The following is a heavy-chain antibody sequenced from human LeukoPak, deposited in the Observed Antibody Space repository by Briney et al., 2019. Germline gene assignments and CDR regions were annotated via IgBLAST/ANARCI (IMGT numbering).Heavy chain of an antibody. V-gene: IGHV3-74*01. J-gene: IGHJ4*02. D-gene: IGHD3-10*01. CDR3: ARDIGRFGELSPIDY. CDR1: GFTFSSYW. Sequence: PGGSLRLSCAASGFTFSSYWMHWVRQAPGQGLVWVSRINSDGSSTSYADSVKGRFTISRDNSKNTLYLQMNSLRAEDTAVYYCARDIGRFGELSPIDYWGQGTLVTVSS. CDR2: INSDGSST.